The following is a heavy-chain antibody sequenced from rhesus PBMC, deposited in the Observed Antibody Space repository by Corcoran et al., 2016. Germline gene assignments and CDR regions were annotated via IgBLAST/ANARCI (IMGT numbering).Heavy chain of an antibody. D-gene: IGHD6-25*01. Sequence: QVQLVQSGAAVKKPGASVQVSCKASGFTFGSYAISWVRPPPGQGLGWVGVIIPFVGITKYAEKFQGRVTRTADTSTSTAYMELSSLRSEDTAVYYWARGIAAAGSPDYWGQGVLVTVSS. CDR3: ARGIAAAGSPDY. CDR2: IIPFVGIT. J-gene: IGHJ4*01. CDR1: GFTFGSYA. V-gene: IGHV1-198*02.